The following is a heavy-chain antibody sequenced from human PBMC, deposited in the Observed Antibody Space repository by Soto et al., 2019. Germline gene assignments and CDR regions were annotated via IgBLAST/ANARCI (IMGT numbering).Heavy chain of an antibody. CDR2: IYPGDSDT. V-gene: IGHV5-51*01. D-gene: IGHD6-6*01. CDR1: GYSFTSYW. Sequence: GESLKISCQGSGYSFTSYWIGWVRQMPGKGLEWMGIIYPGDSDTRYSPSFQGQVTISADKSISTAYLQWSSLKASDTAMYYCARHGVSSGSSSGLEYWGQGTLVTVSS. CDR3: ARHGVSSGSSSGLEY. J-gene: IGHJ4*02.